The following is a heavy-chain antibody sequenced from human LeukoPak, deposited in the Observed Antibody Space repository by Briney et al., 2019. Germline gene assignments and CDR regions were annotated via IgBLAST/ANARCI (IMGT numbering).Heavy chain of an antibody. CDR2: TYSDGST. Sequence: QSGGSLRLSCAASGFSVSSSYMTWVRQAPGKGLEWVSITYSDGSTYYAESVKGRFTVSRGYSKNTLYLQMNSLRVEDTALYYCARDLSYFDYWGQGTLVTVSS. CDR1: GFSVSSSY. CDR3: ARDLSYFDY. J-gene: IGHJ4*02. V-gene: IGHV3-53*01. D-gene: IGHD2/OR15-2a*01.